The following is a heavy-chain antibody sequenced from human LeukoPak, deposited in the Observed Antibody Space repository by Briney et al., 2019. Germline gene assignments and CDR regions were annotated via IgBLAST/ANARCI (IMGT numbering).Heavy chain of an antibody. CDR3: ATPGKEYSSGPHDAFDI. J-gene: IGHJ3*02. CDR2: INPSGGST. CDR1: GYTFTSYY. D-gene: IGHD6-19*01. Sequence: WASVKVSWKASGYTFTSYYMHWVRQAPGQGLEWMGIINPSGGSTSYAQKFQGRVTMTRDTSTSTVYMELSSLRSGDTAVYYCATPGKEYSSGPHDAFDIWGQGIMVTVSS. V-gene: IGHV1-46*01.